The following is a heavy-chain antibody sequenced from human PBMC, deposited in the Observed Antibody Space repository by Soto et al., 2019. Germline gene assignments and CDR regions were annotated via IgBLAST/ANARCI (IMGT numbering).Heavy chain of an antibody. J-gene: IGHJ6*02. CDR3: ARVRSALYYYYGMDV. CDR2: IWYDGSNK. Sequence: PRLSCAASGFTFSSYGMHWVRQAPGKGLEWVAVIWYDGSNKYYADSVKGRFTISRDNSKNTLYLQMNSLRAEDTAVYYCARVRSALYYYYGMDVWGQGTTVTVSS. CDR1: GFTFSSYG. V-gene: IGHV3-33*01.